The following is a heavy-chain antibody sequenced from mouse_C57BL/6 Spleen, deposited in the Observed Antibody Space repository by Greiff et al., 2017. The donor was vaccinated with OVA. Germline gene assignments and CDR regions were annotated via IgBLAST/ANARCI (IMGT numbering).Heavy chain of an antibody. CDR3: AREDDYDLYFDY. J-gene: IGHJ2*01. V-gene: IGHV1-53*01. D-gene: IGHD2-4*01. CDR2: INPSNGGT. Sequence: QVQLQQPGTELVKPGASVKLSCKASGYTFTSYWMHWVKQRPGQGLEWIGNINPSNGGTNYNEKFKSKATLTVDKSSSTAYLQLSRLTSEDSAVYYCAREDDYDLYFDYWGQGTTLTVSS. CDR1: GYTFTSYW.